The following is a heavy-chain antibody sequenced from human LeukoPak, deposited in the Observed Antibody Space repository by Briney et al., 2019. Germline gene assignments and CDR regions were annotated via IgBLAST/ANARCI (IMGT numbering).Heavy chain of an antibody. CDR3: ARHISPWKYPDAFDI. CDR2: ISYDGSNK. D-gene: IGHD1-7*01. CDR1: GFTFSNYA. V-gene: IGHV3-30*04. Sequence: GGSLRLSCAASGFTFSNYAMHWVRQAPGKGLEWVAVISYDGSNKYYADSVKGRFTISKDNSKNTLYLQMNSLRAEDTAVYYCARHISPWKYPDAFDIWGQGTMVTVSS. J-gene: IGHJ3*02.